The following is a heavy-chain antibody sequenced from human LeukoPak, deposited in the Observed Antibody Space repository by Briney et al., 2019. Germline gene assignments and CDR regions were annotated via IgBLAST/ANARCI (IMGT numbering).Heavy chain of an antibody. CDR3: AKDAIDVSAYYYYMDV. V-gene: IGHV3-48*04. CDR2: ISSTSSAI. D-gene: IGHD3-9*01. J-gene: IGHJ6*03. Sequence: GGSLRLSCTASGFKFSSFSMNWARQAPGKGLEWLSYISSTSSAIYYADSVKGRFTISRDNAKNSLYLQMDSLRAEDTAVYYCAKDAIDVSAYYYYMDVWGKGTTVTVSS. CDR1: GFKFSSFS.